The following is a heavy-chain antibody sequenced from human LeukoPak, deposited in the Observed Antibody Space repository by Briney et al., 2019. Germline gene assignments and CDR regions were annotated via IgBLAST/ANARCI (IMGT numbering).Heavy chain of an antibody. CDR2: IVVGSGNT. J-gene: IGHJ4*02. CDR3: VAWGHSGSYYSAPPPHY. Sequence: ASVKVSCKASGFTFTSSAMQWVRQARGQRLEWIGWIVVGSGNTNYAQKFQERVTTTRDMSTSTAYMELSSLRSEDTAVDYCVAWGHSGSYYSAPPPHYWGQGTLVTVSS. D-gene: IGHD1-26*01. V-gene: IGHV1-58*02. CDR1: GFTFTSSA.